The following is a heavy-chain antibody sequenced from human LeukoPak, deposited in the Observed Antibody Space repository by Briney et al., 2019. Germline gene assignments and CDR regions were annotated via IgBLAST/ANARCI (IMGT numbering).Heavy chain of an antibody. V-gene: IGHV3-23*01. CDR2: ISGSGGST. Sequence: PGGSLRLSCAASGFTFSSYAMSWVRQAPGKGLEWVSVISGSGGSTYYADSVKGRFTISRDNSKNTLYLQMNSLRAEDTAVYYCAKGLATTITMIVVAPFDYWGQGTLVTVSS. CDR3: AKGLATTITMIVVAPFDY. D-gene: IGHD3-22*01. CDR1: GFTFSSYA. J-gene: IGHJ4*02.